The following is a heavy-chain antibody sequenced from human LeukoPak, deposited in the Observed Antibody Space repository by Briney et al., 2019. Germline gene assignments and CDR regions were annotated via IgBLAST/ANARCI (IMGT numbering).Heavy chain of an antibody. CDR2: IYHSGST. CDR3: AGGSGSYYHYYYYMDV. Sequence: SETLSLTCTVSGYSISSGYYWGWIRQPPGKGLEWIGSIYHSGSTYYNPSLKSRVTISVDTSKNQFSLKLSSVTASDTAVYYCAGGSGSYYHYYYYMDVWGKGTTVTVSS. CDR1: GYSISSGYY. V-gene: IGHV4-38-2*02. D-gene: IGHD3-10*01. J-gene: IGHJ6*03.